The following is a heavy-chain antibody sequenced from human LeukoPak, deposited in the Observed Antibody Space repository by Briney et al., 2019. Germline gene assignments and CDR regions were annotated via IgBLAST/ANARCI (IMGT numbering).Heavy chain of an antibody. CDR2: ISSSSVDT. CDR3: ASGTYRLGDY. Sequence: GGSLRLSCTVSGYTFGDYALTWFRQAPGKGLEWVSGISSSSVDTYYADSVKGRFRVSRDNSKSTLYLQMNSLRAEDTAVYYCASGTYRLGDYWGQGTLVAVSS. D-gene: IGHD3-10*01. V-gene: IGHV3-23*01. CDR1: GYTFGDYA. J-gene: IGHJ4*02.